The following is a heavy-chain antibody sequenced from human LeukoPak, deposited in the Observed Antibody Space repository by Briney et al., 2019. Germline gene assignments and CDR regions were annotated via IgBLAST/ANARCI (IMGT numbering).Heavy chain of an antibody. CDR1: GFTFSSYA. D-gene: IGHD3-22*01. CDR3: ASGNHYDSSGYYSSFDY. J-gene: IGHJ4*02. CDR2: ISYDGSNK. Sequence: GGSLRLSCAASGFTFSSYAMHWVRQAPGKGLEWVAVISYDGSNKYYADSVKGRFTISRDNSKNTLYLQMNSLRAEDTAVYYCASGNHYDSSGYYSSFDYWGQGTLVTVSS. V-gene: IGHV3-30-3*01.